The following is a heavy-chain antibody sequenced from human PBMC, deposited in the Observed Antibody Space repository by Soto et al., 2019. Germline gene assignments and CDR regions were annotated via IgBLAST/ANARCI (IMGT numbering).Heavy chain of an antibody. D-gene: IGHD3-3*01. V-gene: IGHV4-34*01. CDR3: ASKLPYYDFWSGYYPGWFDP. Sequence: SQTLSLTCAVYGGSFSGYYWSWIRQPPGKGLEWIGEINHSGSTNYNPSLKSRVTISVDTSKNQFSLKLSSVTAADTAVYYCASKLPYYDFWSGYYPGWFDPWGQGTLVTVSS. J-gene: IGHJ5*02. CDR2: INHSGST. CDR1: GGSFSGYY.